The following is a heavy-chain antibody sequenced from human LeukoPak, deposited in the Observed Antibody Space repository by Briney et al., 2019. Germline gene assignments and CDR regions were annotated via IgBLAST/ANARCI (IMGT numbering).Heavy chain of an antibody. D-gene: IGHD6-6*01. J-gene: IGHJ3*02. CDR1: GFTFSSYS. V-gene: IGHV3-21*01. Sequence: PGGSLRLSCAASGFTFSSYSMNWVRQAPGKGLEWVSSISSSSSYIYYADSVKGRFTISRDNAKNSLYLQMNSLRAEDTAVYYCARGGAALEDGAFDIWGQGTMVTVSS. CDR3: ARGGAALEDGAFDI. CDR2: ISSSSSYI.